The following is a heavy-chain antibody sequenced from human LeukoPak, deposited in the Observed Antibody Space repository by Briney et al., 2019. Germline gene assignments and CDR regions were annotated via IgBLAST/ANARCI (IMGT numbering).Heavy chain of an antibody. Sequence: ASVKVSCKASGYTFTGYYMHWVRQAPGQGLEWMGWINPNSGGTNYAQKFQGRVTMTRDTSISTAYMELSRLRSDDTAVYHCAVTIQVATGIDYWGQGTLVTVSS. V-gene: IGHV1-2*02. J-gene: IGHJ4*02. CDR2: INPNSGGT. CDR3: AVTIQVATGIDY. D-gene: IGHD5-12*01. CDR1: GYTFTGYY.